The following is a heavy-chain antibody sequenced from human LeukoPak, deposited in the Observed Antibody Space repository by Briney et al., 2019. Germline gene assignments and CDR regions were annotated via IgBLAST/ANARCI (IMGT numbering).Heavy chain of an antibody. CDR1: GYSFTSYW. Sequence: HGESLKISCKGSGYSFTSYWISWVRQMPGEGLEWMGRIDRGDSYTNYSPSFHGHVTISADKSISTAYLQWSSLKASDTAMYYCARSYGSGSYYEFDYWGQGTLVTVSS. D-gene: IGHD3-10*01. CDR3: ARSYGSGSYYEFDY. V-gene: IGHV5-10-1*01. J-gene: IGHJ4*02. CDR2: IDRGDSYT.